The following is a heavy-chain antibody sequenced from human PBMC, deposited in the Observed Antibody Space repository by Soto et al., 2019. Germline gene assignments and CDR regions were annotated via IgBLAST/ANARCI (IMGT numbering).Heavy chain of an antibody. CDR2: IYPGDSDT. Sequence: PGESLKISCKGSGYSFTSYWIDWVRQMPGKGLEWMGIIYPGDSDTRYSPSFQGQVTISADKSISTAYLQWSSLKASDTAMYYCYSGSCYCYYGMDVWGRGTTVAVSS. D-gene: IGHD1-26*01. CDR3: YSGSCYCYYGMDV. J-gene: IGHJ6*02. CDR1: GYSFTSYW. V-gene: IGHV5-51*01.